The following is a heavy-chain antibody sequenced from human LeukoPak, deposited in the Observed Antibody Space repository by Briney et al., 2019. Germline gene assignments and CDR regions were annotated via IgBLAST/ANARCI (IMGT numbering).Heavy chain of an antibody. CDR3: SGYYFDY. D-gene: IGHD3-22*01. V-gene: IGHV3-23*01. CDR1: GFVFSSYA. CDR2: ISGDGDST. J-gene: IGHJ4*02. Sequence: GGSLRLSCAASGFVFSSYAMNWVRQVPGKGLEWVSVISGDGDSTYYADSVKGRFSISRDNSKNTVYLQINSLRGEDTAVYFGSGYYFDYWGQGTLVTVPS.